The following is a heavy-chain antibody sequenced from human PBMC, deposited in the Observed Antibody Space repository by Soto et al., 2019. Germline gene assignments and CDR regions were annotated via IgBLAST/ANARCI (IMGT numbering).Heavy chain of an antibody. D-gene: IGHD3-3*01. CDR1: GFTFSGYW. CDR2: IKQDGSEK. CDR3: AKGQDIPIFDHLDP. V-gene: IGHV3-7*01. Sequence: PGGSLRLSCAASGFTFSGYWMNWVRQAPGKGLEWVANIKQDGSEKYYVDSVKGRFTISRDNAKSSLYLQMNSLRAEDTAMYYCAKGQDIPIFDHLDPWGPGTLVTVSS. J-gene: IGHJ5*02.